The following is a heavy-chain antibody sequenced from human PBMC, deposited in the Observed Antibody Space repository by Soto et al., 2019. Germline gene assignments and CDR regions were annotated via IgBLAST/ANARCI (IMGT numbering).Heavy chain of an antibody. D-gene: IGHD4-17*01. CDR2: IWGSSHST. V-gene: IGHV3-23*01. CDR1: GFTFSTYA. Sequence: EVQLLESGGGLVQPGGSLRLSCAASGFTFSTYAMTWVRQAPGKGLQWVSSIWGSSHSTNYADSVKGRFTISRDNSKNTLYLQVNSLRAEDTAAYYCARDPNGDYIGAFDIWGQGIMVTVSS. CDR3: ARDPNGDYIGAFDI. J-gene: IGHJ3*02.